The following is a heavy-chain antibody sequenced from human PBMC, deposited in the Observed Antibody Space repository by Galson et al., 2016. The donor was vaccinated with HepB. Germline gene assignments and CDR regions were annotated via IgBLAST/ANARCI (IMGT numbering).Heavy chain of an antibody. Sequence: SLRLSCAASGFVFHEFAIHWVRQVPGKGLQWVSRIAWNSGNSSYEDSVKGRFTISRENGKNSLYLQMDSLRAEDTAVYYCVKATLASVTGRDAFDLWGQGTMVTVSS. J-gene: IGHJ3*01. CDR2: IAWNSGNS. V-gene: IGHV3-9*01. D-gene: IGHD1-14*01. CDR3: VKATLASVTGRDAFDL. CDR1: GFVFHEFA.